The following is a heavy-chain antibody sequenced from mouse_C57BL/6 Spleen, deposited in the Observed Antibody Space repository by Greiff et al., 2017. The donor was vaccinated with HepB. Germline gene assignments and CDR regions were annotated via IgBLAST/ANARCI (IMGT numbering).Heavy chain of an antibody. D-gene: IGHD1-1*01. CDR3: AREDYYGSDY. Sequence: EVKVVESGGGLVKPGGSLKLSCAASGFTFSSYAMSWVRQTPEKRLEWVATISDGGSYTYYPDNVKGRFTISRDNAKNNLYLQMSHLKSEDTAMYYCAREDYYGSDYWGKGTTLTVSS. J-gene: IGHJ2*01. CDR2: ISDGGSYT. CDR1: GFTFSSYA. V-gene: IGHV5-4*01.